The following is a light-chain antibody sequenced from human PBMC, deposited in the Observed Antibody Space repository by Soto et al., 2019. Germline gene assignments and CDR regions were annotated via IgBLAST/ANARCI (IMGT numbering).Light chain of an antibody. CDR1: QRVTNSY. Sequence: EIVLTQSPGTLSLSAGERATLSCRASQRVTNSYLAWYQQKPGQAPRLLMYGASRRATGIRDRFSGSGSGTDFTLTISRLEPEDFAVYYCQQYGSSPATFGQGTRLEIK. CDR3: QQYGSSPAT. V-gene: IGKV3-20*01. CDR2: GAS. J-gene: IGKJ5*01.